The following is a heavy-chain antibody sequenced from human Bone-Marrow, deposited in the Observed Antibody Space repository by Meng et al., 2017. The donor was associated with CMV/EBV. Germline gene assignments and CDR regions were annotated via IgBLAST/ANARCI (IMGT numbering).Heavy chain of an antibody. CDR2: IYHSGST. J-gene: IGHJ4*02. CDR3: ARGGSSREYYFDY. D-gene: IGHD6-6*01. Sequence: GSLRLSCAVSGGSISSSNWWSWVRQPPGKGLEWIGEIYHSGSTYYNPSLKSRVTISVDKSKNQFSLKLSSVTAADTAVYYCARGGSSREYYFDYWGQGKLVNVHS. CDR1: GGSISSSNW. V-gene: IGHV4-4*02.